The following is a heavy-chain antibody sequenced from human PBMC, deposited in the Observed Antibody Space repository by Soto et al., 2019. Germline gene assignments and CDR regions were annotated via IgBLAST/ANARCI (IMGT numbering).Heavy chain of an antibody. Sequence: RLCSAASGFSFRSYAIHLVRRAPGTGLEWVAVMWDDRTNKYYADSVEGRFTISRDNSKNTLYLQLNSLRAEDTAVYYCARAQSSGNYYSDYWGEATLGTVAS. D-gene: IGHD3-22*01. CDR3: ARAQSSGNYYSDY. CDR2: MWDDRTNK. V-gene: IGHV3-33*01. CDR1: GFSFRSYA. J-gene: IGHJ4*02.